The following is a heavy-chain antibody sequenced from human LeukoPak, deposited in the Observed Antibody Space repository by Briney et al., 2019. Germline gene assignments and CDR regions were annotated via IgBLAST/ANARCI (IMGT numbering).Heavy chain of an antibody. CDR2: IYYSGST. CDR1: GGSISSGDYY. CDR3: ARGHAWEPNAFDI. V-gene: IGHV4-61*08. Sequence: SETLSLTCTVSGGSISSGDYYWSWIRQPPGKGLEWIGYIYYSGSTNYNPSLKSRVTISVDTSKNQFSLKLSSVTAADTAVYYCARGHAWEPNAFDIWGQGTMVTVSS. J-gene: IGHJ3*02. D-gene: IGHD1-14*01.